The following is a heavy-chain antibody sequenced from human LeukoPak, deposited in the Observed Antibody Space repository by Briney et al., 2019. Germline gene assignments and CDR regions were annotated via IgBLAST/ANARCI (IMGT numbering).Heavy chain of an antibody. D-gene: IGHD1-26*01. V-gene: IGHV1-2*02. CDR2: INLNSGGT. J-gene: IGHJ4*02. Sequence: ASVKVSCKASGYTFTGYYMHWVRQAPGQGLEWMGWINLNSGGTNYAQKFQGRVTMTRDTSISTAYMELSRLRSDDTAVYYCARGIVGATNDYWGQGTLVTVSS. CDR1: GYTFTGYY. CDR3: ARGIVGATNDY.